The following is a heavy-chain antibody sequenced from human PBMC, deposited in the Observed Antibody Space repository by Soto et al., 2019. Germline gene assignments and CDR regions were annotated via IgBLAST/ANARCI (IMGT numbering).Heavy chain of an antibody. Sequence: QVQLVESGGGVVQPGRSLRLSCAASGFTFSSSGMHWVRQAPGTGLEWVAVTSFDGSSGYYAYSVRGRFTISRDNANNTLYLQMNSLRAEDTAVYYCAKSPPAVAGYFDYWGQGTLVTVSS. V-gene: IGHV3-30*18. CDR1: GFTFSSSG. D-gene: IGHD6-19*01. CDR3: AKSPPAVAGYFDY. CDR2: TSFDGSSG. J-gene: IGHJ4*02.